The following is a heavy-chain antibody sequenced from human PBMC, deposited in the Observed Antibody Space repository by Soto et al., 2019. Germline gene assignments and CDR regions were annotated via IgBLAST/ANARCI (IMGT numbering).Heavy chain of an antibody. D-gene: IGHD3-22*01. Sequence: GASVKVSCKASGYTFTSYGISWVRQAPGQGLEWMGWISAYNGNTNYAQKLQGRVTMTTDTSTSTAYMELRSLRSDDTAVYYCARDEDMIVGLEYYFDYWGQGTPVTVSS. CDR1: GYTFTSYG. CDR3: ARDEDMIVGLEYYFDY. V-gene: IGHV1-18*01. J-gene: IGHJ4*02. CDR2: ISAYNGNT.